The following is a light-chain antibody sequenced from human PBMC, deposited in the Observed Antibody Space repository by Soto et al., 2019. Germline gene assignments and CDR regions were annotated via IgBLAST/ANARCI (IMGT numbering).Light chain of an antibody. V-gene: IGKV3-20*01. CDR2: GAS. Sequence: EIVLTQSPGTLSLSPGERATLSCRASQSISSSNLAWYQQKPGRAPRLLIYGASTRATGIPDGFSGYGSGTDFTLAISTLEPEDFAVEYCQQYGTAPDWERWSVGQGTKVEV. CDR3: QQYGTAPDWERWS. CDR1: QSISSSN. J-gene: IGKJ1*01.